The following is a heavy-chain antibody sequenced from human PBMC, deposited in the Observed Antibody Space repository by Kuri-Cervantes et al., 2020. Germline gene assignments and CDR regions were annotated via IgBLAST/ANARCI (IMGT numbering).Heavy chain of an antibody. Sequence: GESLKISCAASGFTVSSNYMSWVRQAPGKGLEWVSVIYSGGSTYYADSVKGRFTISRDNSKNTLYLQMNSLRAEDTAVYYCARDHRKSGSYYYYGMDVWGQGTTVTVSS. CDR3: ARDHRKSGSYYYYGMDV. V-gene: IGHV3-53*01. CDR2: IYSGGST. CDR1: GFTVSSNY. J-gene: IGHJ6*02. D-gene: IGHD1-26*01.